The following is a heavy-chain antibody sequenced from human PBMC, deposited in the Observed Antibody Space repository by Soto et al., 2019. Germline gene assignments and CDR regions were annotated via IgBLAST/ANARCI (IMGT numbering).Heavy chain of an antibody. V-gene: IGHV1-69*01. Sequence: VEVSGKASGGLFSKYVISWVRQAPGQGLEWMGGIIPLFGTVNYGQSCQGRLSITADEATSTAYMELSTLRSAETAVYYCATTPRKHGRGDTCYENWLDPWGQGTLVTVSS. CDR2: IIPLFGTV. J-gene: IGHJ5*02. D-gene: IGHD2-15*01. CDR1: GGLFSKYV. CDR3: ATTPRKHGRGDTCYENWLDP.